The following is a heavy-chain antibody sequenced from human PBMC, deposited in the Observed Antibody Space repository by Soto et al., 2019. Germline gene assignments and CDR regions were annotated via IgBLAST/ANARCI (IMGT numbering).Heavy chain of an antibody. D-gene: IGHD2-2*01. Sequence: QVQLVQSGAEVKKPGASVKVSCKVSGYTLTELSMHWVRQAPGKGLEWMGGFDPEDGETIYAQKYQGRVTMTEDTSTDTAYMELSSLRSEDTAVYYCATDLGRVVVVPAAKEGGLGGYWGQGTLVTVSS. CDR2: FDPEDGET. J-gene: IGHJ4*02. CDR3: ATDLGRVVVVPAAKEGGLGGY. CDR1: GYTLTELS. V-gene: IGHV1-24*01.